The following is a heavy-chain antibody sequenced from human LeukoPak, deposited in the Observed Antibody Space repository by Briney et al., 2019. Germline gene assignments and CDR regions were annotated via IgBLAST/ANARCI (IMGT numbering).Heavy chain of an antibody. D-gene: IGHD2-2*01. CDR1: GFTFSSYG. J-gene: IGHJ4*02. V-gene: IGHV3-23*01. CDR2: IGGRDGST. CDR3: AKDLRSTAGGIDY. Sequence: GGSLRLSCAASGFTFSSYGMSWVRQAPGKGLEWVSAIGGRDGSTYYADSVKGRFTISRDNSKNTLYVQMNSLRAEDTAVYYCAKDLRSTAGGIDYWGQGTLVTVSS.